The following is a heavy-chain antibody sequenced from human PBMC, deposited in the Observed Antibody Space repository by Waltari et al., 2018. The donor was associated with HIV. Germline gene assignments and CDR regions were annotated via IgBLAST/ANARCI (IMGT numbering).Heavy chain of an antibody. CDR1: GFTFRSYW. CDR2: IHSDGSST. D-gene: IGHD3-10*01. Sequence: EVQLVESGGGLVHPGGSLRLSCAASGFTFRSYWMHWVGQAPGKGLVWVSRIHSDGSSTSYADFVKGRFTISRDNAKNTLYLEMNSLRAEDTAVYYCARREATVVRGVYYYGMDVWGQGTTVTVSS. V-gene: IGHV3-74*01. J-gene: IGHJ6*02. CDR3: ARREATVVRGVYYYGMDV.